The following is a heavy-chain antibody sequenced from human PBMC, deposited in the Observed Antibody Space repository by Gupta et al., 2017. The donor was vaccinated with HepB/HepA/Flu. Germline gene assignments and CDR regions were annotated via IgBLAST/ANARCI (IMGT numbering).Heavy chain of an antibody. J-gene: IGHJ4*02. V-gene: IGHV4-59*08. CDR1: GCSISSYY. CDR2: IYYSGST. Sequence: QVQLQESGPGLVKPSETLSLTCTVSGCSISSYYWSWIRQPPGKGLEWIGYIYYSGSTNYNPSLKSRVTISVDTSKNQFSLKLSSVTAADTAVYYWARHSPYDSSGYYPRDWGQGTLVTVSS. D-gene: IGHD3-22*01. CDR3: ARHSPYDSSGYYPRD.